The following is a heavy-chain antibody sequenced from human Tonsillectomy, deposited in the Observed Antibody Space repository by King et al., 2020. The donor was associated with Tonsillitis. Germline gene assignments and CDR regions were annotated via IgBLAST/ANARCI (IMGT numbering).Heavy chain of an antibody. CDR3: TTDGWRFVELLSKSPFDY. J-gene: IGHJ4*02. Sequence: VQLVESGGGLVKPGGSLRLSCAASGFTFSNAWMTWVRQAPGKGLEWVGRIKSKTDGGTTDSAAPVKGRFTISRDDSKNTLYLQMNSLKTEDTAVYYCTTDGWRFVELLSKSPFDYWGQGTLVTVSS. CDR1: GFTFSNAW. D-gene: IGHD3-10*01. CDR2: IKSKTDGGTT. V-gene: IGHV3-15*01.